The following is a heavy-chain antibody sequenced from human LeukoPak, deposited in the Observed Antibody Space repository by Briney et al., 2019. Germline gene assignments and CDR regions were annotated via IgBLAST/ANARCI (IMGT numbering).Heavy chain of an antibody. D-gene: IGHD1-26*01. CDR2: ISGSGGST. CDR3: AKVYSGSYLGGYFDY. Sequence: GGSLRLSCAASGFTFSSYAMSWVRQAPGKGLEWVSAISGSGGSTYYADSVKGRFTISRDNSKNTLYLQMNSLRAEDTAVYYCAKVYSGSYLGGYFDYWGQGTLATVSS. V-gene: IGHV3-23*01. J-gene: IGHJ4*02. CDR1: GFTFSSYA.